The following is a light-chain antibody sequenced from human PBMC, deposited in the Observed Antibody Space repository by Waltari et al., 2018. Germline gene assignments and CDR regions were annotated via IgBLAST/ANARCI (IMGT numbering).Light chain of an antibody. CDR1: ALPKKY. CDR3: YSADSSSSKWV. CDR2: EDS. V-gene: IGLV3-10*01. Sequence: SYELTQPPSVSVSPGQTARITCSGDALPKKYAFWYQHKSGQAPVLVIYEDSKRPSGIPGRFSASSSGTMATLTVSGAQVEDEADYYCYSADSSSSKWVFGGGTKLTVV. J-gene: IGLJ3*02.